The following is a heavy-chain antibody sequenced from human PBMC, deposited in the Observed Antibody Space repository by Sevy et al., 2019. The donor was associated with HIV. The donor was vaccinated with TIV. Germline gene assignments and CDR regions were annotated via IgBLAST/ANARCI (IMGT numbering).Heavy chain of an antibody. J-gene: IGHJ3*01. CDR1: GVTFSSYA. Sequence: GGSLRLSCAASGVTFSSYAMSWVRQAPGKGLEWVSGLSGYGGSTYYADSVKGRFTISRDNSKNTLYLQMNSLRAEDTAVYYCAKDRITMIGDAFDVWGQGTMVTVSS. CDR3: AKDRITMIGDAFDV. D-gene: IGHD3-22*01. CDR2: LSGYGGST. V-gene: IGHV3-23*01.